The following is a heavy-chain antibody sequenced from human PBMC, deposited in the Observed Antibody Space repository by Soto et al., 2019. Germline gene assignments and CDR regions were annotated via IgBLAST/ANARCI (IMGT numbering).Heavy chain of an antibody. CDR2: INPGNGNT. Sequence: EASVKVSCKASGYTFTSYGINLVLHAPGRGLEWMGLINPGNGNTKYSQQFQGRVIIDRDTSASTAYMELSSLRSEDTAVYYCARGGYFDSSNYLAYWGLGTLVTVSS. J-gene: IGHJ4*02. V-gene: IGHV1-3*01. D-gene: IGHD3-22*01. CDR1: GYTFTSYG. CDR3: ARGGYFDSSNYLAY.